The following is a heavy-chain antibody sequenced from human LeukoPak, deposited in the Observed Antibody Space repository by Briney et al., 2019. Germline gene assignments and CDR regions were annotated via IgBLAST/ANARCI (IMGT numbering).Heavy chain of an antibody. D-gene: IGHD6-13*01. CDR1: GFTFSSYA. J-gene: IGHJ4*02. Sequence: GGSLRLSCAASGFTFSSYAMHWVRQAPGKGLEWVAVISYDGSNKYYADFVKGRFTISRDNSKNTLYLQMNSLRAEDTAVYYCASYSSSWRVFDYWGQGTLVTVSS. V-gene: IGHV3-30-3*01. CDR2: ISYDGSNK. CDR3: ASYSSSWRVFDY.